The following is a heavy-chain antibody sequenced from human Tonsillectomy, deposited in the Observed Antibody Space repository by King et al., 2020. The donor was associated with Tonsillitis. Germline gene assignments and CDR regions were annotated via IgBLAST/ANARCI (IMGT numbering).Heavy chain of an antibody. V-gene: IGHV3-64D*06. CDR1: GFTFSSYA. CDR3: VKDRGSGSYSGYYFDY. D-gene: IGHD1-26*01. Sequence: EVQLVESGGGLVQPGGSLRLSCSASGFTFSSYAMHWVRQAPGKGLEYVSAISSNGGSTYYADSVKGIFTISRDNSKNTLYLQMSSLRAEDTAVYYCVKDRGSGSYSGYYFDYWGQGTLVTVSS. CDR2: ISSNGGST. J-gene: IGHJ4*02.